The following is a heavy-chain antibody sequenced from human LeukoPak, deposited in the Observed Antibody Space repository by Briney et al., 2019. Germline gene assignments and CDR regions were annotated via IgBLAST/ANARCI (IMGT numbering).Heavy chain of an antibody. CDR3: ARASLRLGELSAFGY. CDR2: IIPIFGTA. V-gene: IGHV1-69*13. CDR1: GGTFVSYA. J-gene: IGHJ4*02. D-gene: IGHD3-16*02. Sequence: ASVKVSCKASGGTFVSYAISWVRQAPGQGLEWMGGIIPIFGTANYAQKFQGRVTITADESTSTAYMELSSLRSEDTAVYYCARASLRLGELSAFGYWGQGTLVTVSS.